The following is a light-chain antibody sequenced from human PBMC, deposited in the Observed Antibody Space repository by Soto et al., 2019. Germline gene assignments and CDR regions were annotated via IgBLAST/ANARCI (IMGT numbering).Light chain of an antibody. Sequence: QSLLTQPASVSGSPGHSITISCTGTNSDVGGYNYVSWYQQHPSKAPELMIYEVSHRPSGVSNRFSGSKSDNTASLTISGLQAEDEADYYCSSYTSISTLYVFGTGTKVTVL. CDR2: EVS. V-gene: IGLV2-14*01. CDR3: SSYTSISTLYV. CDR1: NSDVGGYNY. J-gene: IGLJ1*01.